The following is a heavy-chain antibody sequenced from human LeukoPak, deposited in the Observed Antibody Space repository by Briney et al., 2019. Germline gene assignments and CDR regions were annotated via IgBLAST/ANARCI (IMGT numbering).Heavy chain of an antibody. V-gene: IGHV1-2*02. CDR1: GYTFTGYY. CDR2: INPNSGGT. J-gene: IGHJ5*02. Sequence: ASVKVSCKASGYTFTGYYMHWVRQAPGQGLEWMGWINPNSGGTNYAQKFQGRITMTRNTSISTAYMELSSLRSEDTAVYYCARAITMIVVVITKVWFDPWGQGTLVTVSS. CDR3: ARAITMIVVVITKVWFDP. D-gene: IGHD3-22*01.